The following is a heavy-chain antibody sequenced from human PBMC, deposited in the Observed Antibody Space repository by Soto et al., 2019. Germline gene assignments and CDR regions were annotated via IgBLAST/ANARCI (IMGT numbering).Heavy chain of an antibody. CDR1: GFTFSSYA. D-gene: IGHD2-15*01. CDR3: ARDRLDIVVVVAATGILGY. CDR2: ISYDGSNK. Sequence: HPGGSLRLSCAASGFTFSSYAMHWVRQAPGKGLEWVAVISYDGSNKYYADSVRGRFTISRDNSKNTLYLQMNSLRAEDTAVYYCARDRLDIVVVVAATGILGYWGQGTLVTVSS. J-gene: IGHJ4*02. V-gene: IGHV3-30-3*01.